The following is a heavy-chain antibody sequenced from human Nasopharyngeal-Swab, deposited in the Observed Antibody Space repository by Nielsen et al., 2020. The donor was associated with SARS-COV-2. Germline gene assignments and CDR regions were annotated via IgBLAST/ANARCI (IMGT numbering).Heavy chain of an antibody. CDR3: ARGGTGTTAYYYGMDV. V-gene: IGHV4-34*01. J-gene: IGHJ6*02. CDR1: GGSFSGYY. CDR2: INHSGST. Sequence: SETLSLTCAVYGGSFSGYYWSWIRQPPGKGLEWIGEINHSGSTNYNPSLKSRVTISVDTSKNQFSLKLSSVTAAVTAVYYCARGGTGTTAYYYGMDVWGQGTTVTVSS. D-gene: IGHD1-7*01.